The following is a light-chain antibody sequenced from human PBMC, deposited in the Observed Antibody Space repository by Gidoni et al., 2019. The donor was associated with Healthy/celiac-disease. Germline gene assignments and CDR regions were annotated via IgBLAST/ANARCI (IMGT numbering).Light chain of an antibody. CDR1: QSISSW. CDR3: QQYNSYSSFT. CDR2: KAS. J-gene: IGKJ3*01. V-gene: IGKV1-5*03. Sequence: DIQMTQSPSTLSASVGDRVTITCRASQSISSWLAWYQQKPGKAPKLLIYKASSLDSGVPSRFSGSGSGTEFTLTISSLQPDDFATYYCQQYNSYSSFTFGPGTKVDIK.